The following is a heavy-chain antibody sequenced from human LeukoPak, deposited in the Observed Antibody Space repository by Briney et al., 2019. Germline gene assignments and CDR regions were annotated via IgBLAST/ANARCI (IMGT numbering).Heavy chain of an antibody. Sequence: ASVKVSCKASGGTFSSYAISWVRQAPGQGLEWMGGIIPIFGTANYAQKFQGRVTITADESTSTAYMELSSLRSDDTAVYYCARVTCPGGDCYYYYGLDVWGQGTTVTVSS. V-gene: IGHV1-69*13. CDR3: ARVTCPGGDCYYYYGLDV. D-gene: IGHD2-21*02. CDR2: IIPIFGTA. J-gene: IGHJ6*02. CDR1: GGTFSSYA.